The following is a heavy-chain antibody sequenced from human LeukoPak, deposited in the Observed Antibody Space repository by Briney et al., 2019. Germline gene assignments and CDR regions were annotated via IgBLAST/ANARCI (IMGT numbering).Heavy chain of an antibody. CDR3: ARVAYDIGYYFDY. J-gene: IGHJ4*02. Sequence: GASVKVSCKASGYTFTSYYMHWVRQAPGQGLEWMGGIIPIFGTANYAQKFQGRVTITTDESTSTAYMELSSLRSEDTAVYYCARVAYDIGYYFDYWGQGTLVTVSS. V-gene: IGHV1-69*05. CDR2: IIPIFGTA. D-gene: IGHD1-1*01. CDR1: GYTFTSYY.